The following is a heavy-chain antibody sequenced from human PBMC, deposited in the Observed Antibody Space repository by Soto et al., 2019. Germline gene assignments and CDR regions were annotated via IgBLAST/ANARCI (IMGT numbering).Heavy chain of an antibody. V-gene: IGHV3-15*01. J-gene: IGHJ3*02. D-gene: IGHD3-9*01. CDR3: STSPYYDILTGHFAFDI. Sequence: PGGSLRLSCAASGFTFSNAWMSWVRQAPGKGLEWVGRIKSKTDGGTTDYAAPVKGRFTISRDDSKNTLYLQMNSLKTEDTAVYYCSTSPYYDILTGHFAFDIWGQGTMVTVSS. CDR1: GFTFSNAW. CDR2: IKSKTDGGTT.